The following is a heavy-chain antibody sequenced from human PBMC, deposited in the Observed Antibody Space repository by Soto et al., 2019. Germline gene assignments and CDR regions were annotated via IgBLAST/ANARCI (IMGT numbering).Heavy chain of an antibody. V-gene: IGHV4-31*03. CDR1: GGSISSGGYY. CDR2: IYYSGST. CDR3: ARDYDSSGYYSRGFDP. D-gene: IGHD3-22*01. J-gene: IGHJ5*02. Sequence: SETLSLTCTVSGGSISSGGYYWSWIRQHPGKGLEWIGYIYYSGSTYYNPSLKSRVTISVDTSKNQFSLKLSSVTAADTAVYYCARDYDSSGYYSRGFDPWGQGTLVTVSS.